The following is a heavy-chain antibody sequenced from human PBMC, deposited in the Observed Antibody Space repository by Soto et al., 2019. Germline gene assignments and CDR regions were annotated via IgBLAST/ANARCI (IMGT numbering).Heavy chain of an antibody. D-gene: IGHD3-3*02. CDR3: ASPKIAFYNWFDP. Sequence: SETLSLTCTVSGGSISSSGDYWGWIRQPPGKGLEWIGSIYYSGSTYYNPSLKSRVTISVDTSKSQFSLKLTSVTAADTAVYYCASPKIAFYNWFDPWGQGTLVTVSS. CDR2: IYYSGST. J-gene: IGHJ5*02. CDR1: GGSISSSGDY. V-gene: IGHV4-39*01.